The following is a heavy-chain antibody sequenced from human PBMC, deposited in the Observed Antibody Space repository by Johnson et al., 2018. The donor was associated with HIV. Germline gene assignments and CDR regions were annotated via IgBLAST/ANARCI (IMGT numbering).Heavy chain of an antibody. CDR1: GFTFSSYW. V-gene: IGHV3-74*01. CDR3: ARDSPRIQLWGDAFDI. J-gene: IGHJ3*02. D-gene: IGHD5-18*01. Sequence: VQLVESGGGLAQPGGSLRLSCAASGFTFSSYWMHWVRQAPGRGLVWVSRTHNDGSSTTYADPVQGRFSISRDNSKNTLYLQMNSLTAEDTAVYYCARDSPRIQLWGDAFDILGQGTMVTVSS. CDR2: THNDGSST.